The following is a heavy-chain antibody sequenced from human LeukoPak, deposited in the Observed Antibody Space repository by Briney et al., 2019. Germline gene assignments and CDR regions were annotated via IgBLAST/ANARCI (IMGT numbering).Heavy chain of an antibody. J-gene: IGHJ4*02. Sequence: GGSLRLSCAASGFTFSSYWMHWVRQVPGKGLVWVARTNHGGSSITYADSVKGRFTISRDNAKNTLYLQMDSLRAEDTGVYYCARSNQADDYWGQGTLVTVSS. V-gene: IGHV3-74*01. CDR2: TNHGGSSI. CDR3: ARSNQADDY. D-gene: IGHD1-14*01. CDR1: GFTFSSYW.